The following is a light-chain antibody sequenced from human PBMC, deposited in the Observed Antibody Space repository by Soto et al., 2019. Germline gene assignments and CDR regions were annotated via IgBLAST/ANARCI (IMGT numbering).Light chain of an antibody. J-gene: IGLJ1*01. CDR2: DSN. V-gene: IGLV1-40*01. CDR1: SSNIGAGQD. CDR3: QSYGTSLSGLYV. Sequence: QSVLTQPPSVSGAPGQRVTISCTGTSSNIGAGQDVHWYRQLPGAAPKFLISDSNNRASGVPDRFSVSKSGASASLAITGLRAEDEGDYFCQSYGTSLSGLYVFGTGIKVTAL.